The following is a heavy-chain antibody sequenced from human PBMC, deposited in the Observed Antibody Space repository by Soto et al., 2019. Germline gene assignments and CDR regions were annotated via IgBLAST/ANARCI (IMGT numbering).Heavy chain of an antibody. D-gene: IGHD3-3*01. J-gene: IGHJ6*02. CDR3: ARLAIFGVVIDYYGMDV. CDR1: GGSISSSSYY. CDR2: IYYSGST. Sequence: PSETLSLTCTVSGGSISSSSYYWGWIRQPPGKGLEWIGSIYYSGSTYYNPSLKSRVTISVDTSKNQFSLKLSSVTAADTAVYYCARLAIFGVVIDYYGMDVWGQGTTVTVSS. V-gene: IGHV4-39*01.